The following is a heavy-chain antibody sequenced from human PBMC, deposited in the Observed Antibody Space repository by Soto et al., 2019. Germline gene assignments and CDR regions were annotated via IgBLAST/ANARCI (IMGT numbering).Heavy chain of an antibody. CDR1: GYTLTDLS. CDR2: FDPEDGET. J-gene: IGHJ4*02. Sequence: ASVTVSCKVSGYTLTDLSMHWVRQAPGKGLEWMGGFDPEDGETIYAQKFQGRVTMTEDTSTDTAYMELSSLRSEDTAVYYCATGVSADYYDSSGYYFDYWGQGTLVTVSS. V-gene: IGHV1-24*01. CDR3: ATGVSADYYDSSGYYFDY. D-gene: IGHD3-22*01.